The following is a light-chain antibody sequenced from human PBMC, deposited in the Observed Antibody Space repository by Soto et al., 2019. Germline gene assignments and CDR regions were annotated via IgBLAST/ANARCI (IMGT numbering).Light chain of an antibody. CDR2: KAS. J-gene: IGKJ1*01. Sequence: IQMTQSTSTLSASVGDTVTITCRASQSFSNWLAWYQKKPGKATKFLIYKASTLESGVPSTFSGSGSGTEVTLTISSLQPDDFATYYCQQYNSYSWTFGQGTKVEIK. CDR3: QQYNSYSWT. CDR1: QSFSNW. V-gene: IGKV1-5*03.